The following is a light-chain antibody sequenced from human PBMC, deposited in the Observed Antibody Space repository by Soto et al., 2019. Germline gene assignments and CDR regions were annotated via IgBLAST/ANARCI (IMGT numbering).Light chain of an antibody. CDR2: GAS. Sequence: EIVMTQSPATLSVSPGERATLSCRASQSVSSNLAWYQQKPGQAPRLLIYGASTRATGIPARFSGSGSGTEFTLTISSLQSEDFAVYYCQKYNNWPPGLGPGTKVDIK. CDR1: QSVSSN. J-gene: IGKJ3*01. V-gene: IGKV3-15*01. CDR3: QKYNNWPPG.